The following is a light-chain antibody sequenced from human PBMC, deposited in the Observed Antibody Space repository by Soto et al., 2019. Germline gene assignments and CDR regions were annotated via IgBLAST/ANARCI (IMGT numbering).Light chain of an antibody. CDR3: QQYNSYST. CDR2: DAS. J-gene: IGKJ1*01. CDR1: QSISSW. V-gene: IGKV1-5*01. Sequence: DIQMTQSPSTLSASVGDRVTITCRASQSISSWLAWYQQKPGKAPKLLIYDASSLESGVPSRFSGSGSGTEFTLISSSLQPDDFATYYCQQYNSYSTFGQGTKVEIK.